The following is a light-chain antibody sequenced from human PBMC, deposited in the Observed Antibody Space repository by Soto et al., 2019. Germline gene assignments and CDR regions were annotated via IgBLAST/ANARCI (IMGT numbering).Light chain of an antibody. CDR3: AAWDDSLSGVV. CDR1: GSDVGGYKY. Sequence: QSALTQPASVSGSPGQSITISCTGTGSDVGGYKYVSWYQQHPGRAPKLLIYEVSDRPSGVSSRFSGSKSGNTASLTISGLQAEDEADYYCAAWDDSLSGVVFGGGTKLTVL. CDR2: EVS. V-gene: IGLV2-14*01. J-gene: IGLJ2*01.